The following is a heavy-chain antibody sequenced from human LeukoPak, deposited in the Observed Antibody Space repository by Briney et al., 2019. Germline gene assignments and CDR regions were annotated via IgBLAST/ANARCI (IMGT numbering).Heavy chain of an antibody. Sequence: GGSLRLSCAASGFTFDDYTMHWVRQAPGKGLEWVSLISWDGGSTYYADSVKGRFTISRDNSKNSLYLQMNSLRTEDTALYYCAKDSTKELRSFDYWGQGTLVTVSS. V-gene: IGHV3-43*01. D-gene: IGHD1-26*01. J-gene: IGHJ4*02. CDR2: ISWDGGST. CDR3: AKDSTKELRSFDY. CDR1: GFTFDDYT.